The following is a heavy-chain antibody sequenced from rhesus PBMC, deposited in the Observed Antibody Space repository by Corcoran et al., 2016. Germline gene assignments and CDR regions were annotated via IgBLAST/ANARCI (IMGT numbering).Heavy chain of an antibody. CDR3: WLDQFDV. D-gene: IGHD2-33*01. Sequence: QVQLQESGPGLVKPSETLSLTCAVPGGSISDAYFWSWVRQPPGKGLERIGYMYGGGGSTSYNTSLKNRATISRDTSKNQFSLKLTSVTAADTAVYYCWLDQFDVWGAGILVTVSS. V-gene: IGHV4-106*01. J-gene: IGHJ5-1*01. CDR2: MYGGGGST. CDR1: GGSISDAYF.